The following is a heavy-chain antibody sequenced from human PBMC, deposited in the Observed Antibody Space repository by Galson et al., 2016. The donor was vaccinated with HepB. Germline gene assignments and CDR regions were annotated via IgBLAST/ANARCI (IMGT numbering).Heavy chain of an antibody. CDR2: INSEGTDI. Sequence: SLRLSCAASGFTFTDYAMHWVRQAPGKGLVWVSRINSEGTDIRYADSVKGRFTTSRDNAKNTLYLQMNSLRAEDTAVYYCASGDPLGGYWGQGTLVTVSS. CDR1: GFTFTDYA. D-gene: IGHD2-21*02. J-gene: IGHJ4*02. V-gene: IGHV3-74*01. CDR3: ASGDPLGGY.